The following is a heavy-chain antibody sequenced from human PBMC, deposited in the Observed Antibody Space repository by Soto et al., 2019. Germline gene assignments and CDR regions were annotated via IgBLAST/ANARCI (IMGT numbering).Heavy chain of an antibody. CDR1: GFTFSDYY. CDR2: ISSSGSTI. Sequence: QVQLVESGGGLVKPGGSLRLSCAASGFTFSDYYMSWIRQAPGKGLEWVSYISSSGSTIYYAGSVKGRFTISRDKAKNALYLQMNSLRAGDTAVYYCARSHLYYDGSGYPAYWGQGTLVTVSS. V-gene: IGHV3-11*01. D-gene: IGHD3-22*01. J-gene: IGHJ4*02. CDR3: ARSHLYYDGSGYPAY.